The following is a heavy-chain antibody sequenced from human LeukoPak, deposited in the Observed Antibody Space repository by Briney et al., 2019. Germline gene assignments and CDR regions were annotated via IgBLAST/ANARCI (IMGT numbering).Heavy chain of an antibody. CDR1: GFTFSSYG. D-gene: IGHD3/OR15-3a*01. V-gene: IGHV3-33*01. CDR3: ARGWTLPYYFDY. Sequence: GGSLRLSCAASGFTFSSYGMHWVRQAPGKGLEWAAVIWFDGSNKYYADSVKGRFTISRDNSKNTLYLQTNSLRAEDTAVYYCARGWTLPYYFDYWGQGTLVTVSS. CDR2: IWFDGSNK. J-gene: IGHJ4*02.